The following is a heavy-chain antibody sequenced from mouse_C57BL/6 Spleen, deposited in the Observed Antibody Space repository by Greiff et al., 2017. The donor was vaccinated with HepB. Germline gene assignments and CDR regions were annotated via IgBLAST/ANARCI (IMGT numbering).Heavy chain of an antibody. D-gene: IGHD4-1*01. J-gene: IGHJ2*01. Sequence: EVMLVESGGGLVQPGGSLSLSCAASGFTFTDYYMSWVRQPPGKALEWLGFIRNKANGYTTEYSASVKGRFTISRDNSQSILYLQMKALRAEDSATYYCARYGGTGAFDYWGQGTTLTVSS. CDR1: GFTFTDYY. CDR2: IRNKANGYTT. V-gene: IGHV7-3*01. CDR3: ARYGGTGAFDY.